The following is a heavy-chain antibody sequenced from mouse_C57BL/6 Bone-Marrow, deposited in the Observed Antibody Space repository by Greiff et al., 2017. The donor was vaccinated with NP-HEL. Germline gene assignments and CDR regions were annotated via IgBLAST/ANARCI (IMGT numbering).Heavy chain of an antibody. V-gene: IGHV5-6*02. CDR2: ISSGGSYT. CDR1: GFTFSSYG. CDR3: ASRGRERYYFDY. J-gene: IGHJ2*01. Sequence: EVKLMESGGDLVKPGGSLKLSCAASGFTFSSYGMSWVRQTPDKRLEWVATISSGGSYTYYPDSVKGRFTISRDNAKNTLYLQMSSLKSEDTAMYYCASRGRERYYFDYWGQGTTLTVSS. D-gene: IGHD3-3*01.